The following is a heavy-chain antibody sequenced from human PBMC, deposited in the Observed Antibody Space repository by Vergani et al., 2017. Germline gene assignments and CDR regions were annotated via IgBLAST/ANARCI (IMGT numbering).Heavy chain of an antibody. CDR3: AAVRGAWGYFDY. Sequence: EVQLVESGGGLVQPGGSLRLSCAASGFTFSRYWMHWVPQAPGKGLVWVSRISSDGSSTSCADSVKGRFTISRDNAKNTLYLQMNSLRAEDTAVYYCAAVRGAWGYFDYWGQGTLVTVSS. D-gene: IGHD3-10*01. J-gene: IGHJ4*02. CDR2: ISSDGSST. CDR1: GFTFSRYW. V-gene: IGHV3-74*01.